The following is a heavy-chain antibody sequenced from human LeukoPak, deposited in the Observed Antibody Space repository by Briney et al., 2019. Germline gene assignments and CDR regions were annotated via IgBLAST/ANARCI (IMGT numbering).Heavy chain of an antibody. V-gene: IGHV3-23*01. J-gene: IGHJ3*02. Sequence: GGSLRLSCAASGFTFSSYVMSWVRQAPEKGLECVSAIRGSGGSTNFADSVKGRFTISRDNSKNTMYLQLTSLRAEDTAVYYCAKELSDSSYGDAFDIWGQGTMVTVSS. CDR3: AKELSDSSYGDAFDI. D-gene: IGHD2-2*01. CDR1: GFTFSSYV. CDR2: IRGSGGST.